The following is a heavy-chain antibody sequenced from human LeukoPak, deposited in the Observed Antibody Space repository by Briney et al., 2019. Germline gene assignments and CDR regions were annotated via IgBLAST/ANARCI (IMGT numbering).Heavy chain of an antibody. Sequence: GGSLRLSCAASGFTFSSYSMNWVRQAPGKGLEWVSSISSSSYIYYADSVKGRFTISRDNAKNSLYLQMNSLRAEDTAVYYCARDDGSGWFYFDYWGQGTLVTVSS. CDR1: GFTFSSYS. J-gene: IGHJ4*02. CDR2: ISSSSYI. V-gene: IGHV3-21*01. CDR3: ARDDGSGWFYFDY. D-gene: IGHD6-19*01.